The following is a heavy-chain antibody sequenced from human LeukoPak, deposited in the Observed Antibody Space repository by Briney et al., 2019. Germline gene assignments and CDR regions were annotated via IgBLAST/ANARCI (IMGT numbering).Heavy chain of an antibody. V-gene: IGHV1-18*01. CDR3: ARDGVLLWFGELRRPHWFDP. J-gene: IGHJ5*02. D-gene: IGHD3-10*01. CDR2: ISAYNGNT. CDR1: EYTFTSSE. Sequence: RASVKVSCKASEYTFTSSEINWVRQATGQGLEWMGWISAYNGNTNYAQKLQGRVTMTTDTSTSTAYMELRSLRSDDTAVYYCARDGVLLWFGELRRPHWFDPWGQGTLVTVSS.